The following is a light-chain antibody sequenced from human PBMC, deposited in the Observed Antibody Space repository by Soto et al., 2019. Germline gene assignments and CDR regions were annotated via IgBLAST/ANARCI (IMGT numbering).Light chain of an antibody. CDR1: SGHSTYP. J-gene: IGLJ2*01. V-gene: IGLV4-69*01. CDR3: QTWGSGIRA. CDR2: VNSDGSH. Sequence: QLVLTQSPSASASLGASVKLTCTLSSGHSTYPIAWHQQQPEKGPRFLMKVNSDGSHNKGDGIPDRFSGSSSGPERYLIISSLQSEDEADYYCQTWGSGIRAFGGGTKLTVL.